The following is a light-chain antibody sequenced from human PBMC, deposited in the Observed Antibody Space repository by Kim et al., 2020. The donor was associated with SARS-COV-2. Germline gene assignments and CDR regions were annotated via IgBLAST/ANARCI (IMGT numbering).Light chain of an antibody. J-gene: IGLJ2*01. CDR2: DKN. Sequence: RVTLSYYGDHYNSGEGYNVNWYRQNPGAAPKLLIHDKNNRPSGVPDRFSGSKSGTSASLAITGLQAEDEADYYCQSYDRLSASVVFGGGTQLTVL. V-gene: IGLV1-40*01. CDR1: HYNSGEGYN. CDR3: QSYDRLSASVV.